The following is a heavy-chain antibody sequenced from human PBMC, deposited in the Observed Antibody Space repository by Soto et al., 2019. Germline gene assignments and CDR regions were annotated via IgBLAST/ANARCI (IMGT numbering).Heavy chain of an antibody. Sequence: QVQLVQSGAEVKKPGASVKVSCKASGYTFTVSYMHWVRQAPGQGLEWMGWINPNSGGTNYAQKFQGWVTMTRDTSISTAYMELSRLRSDDTALYCCARDNLPNQYDSWGQGTLVTVSS. J-gene: IGHJ4*02. V-gene: IGHV1-2*04. CDR3: ARDNLPNQYDS. CDR2: INPNSGGT. CDR1: GYTFTVSY.